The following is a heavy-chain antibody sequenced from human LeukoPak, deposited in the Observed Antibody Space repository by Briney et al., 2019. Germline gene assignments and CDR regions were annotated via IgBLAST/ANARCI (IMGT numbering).Heavy chain of an antibody. CDR3: AKGGYDSSGYYYDAFDI. CDR1: GFTFSTYG. J-gene: IGHJ3*02. Sequence: PGGSLRLSCAASGFTFSTYGMHWVRQAPGKGQEWVAFIRYDGTNKYYTDSVKGRFTISRDNSKNTLYLQMNSLRAEDTAVYYCAKGGYDSSGYYYDAFDIWGQGTMVTVSS. CDR2: IRYDGTNK. V-gene: IGHV3-30*02. D-gene: IGHD3-22*01.